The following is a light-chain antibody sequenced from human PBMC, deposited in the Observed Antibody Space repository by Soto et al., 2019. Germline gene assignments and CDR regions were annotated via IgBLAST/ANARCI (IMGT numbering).Light chain of an antibody. J-gene: IGKJ2*01. CDR2: AAS. V-gene: IGKV1-39*01. Sequence: DIQMTQSPSSLSASVGDRVTITCRASQSISSYLNWYQHKPGKAPRLLIYAASSLQSGVPSRFSGSGSGTDFTLTISSLQPEDSEAYYCQQSYSTPVDFGQGTKLEIK. CDR3: QQSYSTPVD. CDR1: QSISSY.